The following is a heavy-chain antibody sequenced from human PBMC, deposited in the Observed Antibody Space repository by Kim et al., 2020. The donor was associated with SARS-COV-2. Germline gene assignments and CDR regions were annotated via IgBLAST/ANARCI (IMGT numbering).Heavy chain of an antibody. Sequence: SETLSLTCTVSGGSISNGDHYWNWIRQPPGKGLEWLGYIHYSGSSRYNPPLKSRLTISVDTSKNQFSLKLKSVTAADTAVYFCARGGTYGYNWFSSFDFWGQGTLVTVSS. V-gene: IGHV4-30-4*01. D-gene: IGHD5-12*01. CDR3: ARGGTYGYNWFSSFDF. CDR2: IHYSGSS. CDR1: GGSISNGDHY. J-gene: IGHJ4*02.